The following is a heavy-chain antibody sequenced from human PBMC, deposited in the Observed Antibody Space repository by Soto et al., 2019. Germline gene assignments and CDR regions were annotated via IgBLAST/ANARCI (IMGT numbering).Heavy chain of an antibody. CDR1: GGSISSGDYY. CDR3: ARVLGSCYFDY. V-gene: IGHV4-30-4*01. D-gene: IGHD2-15*01. CDR2: IYYSGGT. Sequence: SETLSLTCTVSGGSISSGDYYWSWIRQPPGKGLEWIGYIYYSGGTYYNPSLKSRVTISVDTSKNQFSLKLSSVTAADTAVYYCARVLGSCYFDYWGQGTLVTVSS. J-gene: IGHJ4*02.